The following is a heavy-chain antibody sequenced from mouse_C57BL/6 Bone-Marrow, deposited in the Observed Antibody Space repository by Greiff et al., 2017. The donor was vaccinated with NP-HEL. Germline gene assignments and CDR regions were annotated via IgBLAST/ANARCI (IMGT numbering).Heavy chain of an antibody. D-gene: IGHD3-2*02. CDR1: GYTFTSYW. Sequence: QVQLKESGAELAKPGASVKLSCKASGYTFTSYWMHWVKQRPGQGLEWIGYINPSSGYTKYNQKFKDKATLTADKSSSTAYMQLSSLTYEDSAVYYWARGAAQAKGAMDYWGQGTSVTVSS. J-gene: IGHJ4*01. CDR3: ARGAAQAKGAMDY. V-gene: IGHV1-7*01. CDR2: INPSSGYT.